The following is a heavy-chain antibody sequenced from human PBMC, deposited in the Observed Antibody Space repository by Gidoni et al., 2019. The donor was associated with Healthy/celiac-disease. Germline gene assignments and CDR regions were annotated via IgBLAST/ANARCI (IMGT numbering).Heavy chain of an antibody. J-gene: IGHJ6*02. Sequence: IIPIFGTANYAQKFQGRVTITADESTSTAYMELSSLRSEDTAVYYCARAAHCTGGVCYMDYYYGMDVWGQGTTVTVSS. CDR3: ARAAHCTGGVCYMDYYYGMDV. V-gene: IGHV1-69*01. D-gene: IGHD2-8*02. CDR2: IIPIFGTA.